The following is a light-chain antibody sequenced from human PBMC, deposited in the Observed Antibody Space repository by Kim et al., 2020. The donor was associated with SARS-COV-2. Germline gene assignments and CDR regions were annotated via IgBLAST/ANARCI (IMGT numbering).Light chain of an antibody. CDR2: GAS. CDR1: QSVSSSY. V-gene: IGKV3-20*01. J-gene: IGKJ2*01. Sequence: PGERATLSCRASQSVSSSYLAWYQQKPGQAPRLLIYGASSRATGIPDRFSGSGSGTDFTLTISRLEPEDFAVYYCQQYGSSPPVTFGQGTKLEI. CDR3: QQYGSSPPVT.